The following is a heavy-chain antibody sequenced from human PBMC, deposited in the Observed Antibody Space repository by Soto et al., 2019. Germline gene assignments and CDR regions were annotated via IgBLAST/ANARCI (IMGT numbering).Heavy chain of an antibody. V-gene: IGHV1-8*01. CDR2: MNPYSGNT. D-gene: IGHD6-13*01. Sequence: QVQLVQSGAEVKKPGASVKVSCKTSGYTFTGFDINWVRQVPGQGLEWMGWMNPYSGNTGYAQKRQGRVTMTRDTYTSTGYMELSSMRSEETAIYGCALAGGRAAAAFWGQGALVNVSS. J-gene: IGHJ1*01. CDR1: GYTFTGFD. CDR3: ALAGGRAAAAF.